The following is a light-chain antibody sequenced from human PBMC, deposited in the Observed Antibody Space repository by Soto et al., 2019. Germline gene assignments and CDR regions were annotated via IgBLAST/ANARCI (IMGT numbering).Light chain of an antibody. CDR3: QQYNDNWT. J-gene: IGKJ1*01. CDR2: KAS. CDR1: QSISSW. Sequence: PITPSPSPLSASFGDRITNTCPASQSISSWLAWYQQKPGTAPKLLIYKASTLQTGVPSRFSGSGSGTEFTLTISSLQPDDFATYYCQQYNDNWTFGQGTKVDIK. V-gene: IGKV1-5*03.